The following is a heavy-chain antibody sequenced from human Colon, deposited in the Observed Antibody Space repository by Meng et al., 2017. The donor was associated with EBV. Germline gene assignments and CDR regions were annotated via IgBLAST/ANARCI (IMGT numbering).Heavy chain of an antibody. CDR2: INPGSGNT. Sequence: QVQLVQSGAEVKMPXXSIKLXCKASGSTFTGYAIHWVRQAPGQRLEWMGWINPGSGNTKYSQKFQGRVTITRDTSATTVYMDLSSLRSEDTAVFYCARDGGFSVGATKYDYWGQGALVTVSS. D-gene: IGHD1-26*01. CDR1: GSTFTGYA. J-gene: IGHJ4*02. V-gene: IGHV1-3*01. CDR3: ARDGGFSVGATKYDY.